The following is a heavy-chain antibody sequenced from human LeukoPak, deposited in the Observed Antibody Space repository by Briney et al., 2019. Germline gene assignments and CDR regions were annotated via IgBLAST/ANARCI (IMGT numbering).Heavy chain of an antibody. D-gene: IGHD3-22*01. CDR3: ARDSNYYDSRGNDAFDIWGRGNDAFDI. V-gene: IGHV4-59*01. J-gene: IGHJ3*02. CDR1: GGSISSYY. CDR2: IYYSGST. Sequence: PSETLSLTCTVSGGSISSYYWSWIRQPPGKGLEWIGYIYYSGSTNYNPSLKSRVTISVDTSKNQFSLKLSSATAADAAVYYCARDSNYYDSRGNDAFDIWGRGNDAFDIWGQGTMVTVSS.